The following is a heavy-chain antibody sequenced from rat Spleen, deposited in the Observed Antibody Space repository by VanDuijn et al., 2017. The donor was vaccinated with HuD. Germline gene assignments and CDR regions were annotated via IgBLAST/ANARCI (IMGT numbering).Heavy chain of an antibody. D-gene: IGHD1-4*01. V-gene: IGHV5S10*01. Sequence: EVQLVESGGGLVQPGRSLKLSCAASGFTFSDYNMAWVRQAPKKGLEWVATIIYDGSRTYYRDSVKGRFTISRDNAKSTLYLQMDSLRSEDTATYYCATHDRPTYPGVMDAWGQGASVTVSS. J-gene: IGHJ4*01. CDR1: GFTFSDYN. CDR3: ATHDRPTYPGVMDA. CDR2: IIYDGSRT.